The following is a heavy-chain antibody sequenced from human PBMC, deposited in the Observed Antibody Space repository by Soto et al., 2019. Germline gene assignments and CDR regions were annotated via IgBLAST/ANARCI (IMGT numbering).Heavy chain of an antibody. CDR3: ARGRPIKMVRGVYFDC. CDR2: INHSGST. Sequence: QVQLQQWGAGLLKPSETLSLTCAVYGGSFSGYYWSWIRQPPGKGLEWIGEINHSGSTNYNPSLKSRVTISVDTSKNRFSLKLSSVTAADTAVYDCARGRPIKMVRGVYFDCWGQGSRVTVSA. CDR1: GGSFSGYY. J-gene: IGHJ4*02. V-gene: IGHV4-34*01. D-gene: IGHD3-10*01.